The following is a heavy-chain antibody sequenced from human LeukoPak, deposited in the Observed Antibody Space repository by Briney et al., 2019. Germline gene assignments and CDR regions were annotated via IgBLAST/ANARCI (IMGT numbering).Heavy chain of an antibody. J-gene: IGHJ4*02. CDR3: ARDPVRDGYPYSFDY. D-gene: IGHD5-24*01. Sequence: PGGSLRLSCAASGFTFSTYWLHWVRQAPGKGLVWVSRINNDGRSTTYADSVKGRFTISRDNAKNTLYLQMNSLRGEDTAVYYCARDPVRDGYPYSFDYWGQGTLVTVSS. V-gene: IGHV3-74*01. CDR1: GFTFSTYW. CDR2: INNDGRST.